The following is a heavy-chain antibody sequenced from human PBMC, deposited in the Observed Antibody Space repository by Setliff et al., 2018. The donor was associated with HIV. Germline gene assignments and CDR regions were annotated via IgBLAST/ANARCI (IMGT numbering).Heavy chain of an antibody. CDR2: ISTHNDDT. V-gene: IGHV1-18*01. J-gene: IGHJ4*02. CDR3: ARDRQDYSAGSYIYYFDY. CDR1: GYTFTTYA. Sequence: GASVKVSCKASGYTFTTYAISWVRQAPGQGLEWMGWISTHNDDTDYAQKFQGRVTMTRDTSTSTVYMELRSLRSDDTAVYYCARDRQDYSAGSYIYYFDYWGQGTLVIVS. D-gene: IGHD3-10*01.